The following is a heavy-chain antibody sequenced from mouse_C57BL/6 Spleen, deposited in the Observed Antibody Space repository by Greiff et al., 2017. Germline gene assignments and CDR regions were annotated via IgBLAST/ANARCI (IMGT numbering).Heavy chain of an antibody. V-gene: IGHV1-81*01. CDR3: AREGAMVTTENYFDY. D-gene: IGHD2-2*01. CDR2: IYPRSGNT. J-gene: IGHJ2*01. Sequence: QVQLQQSGAELARPGASVKLSCKASGYTFTSYGISWVKQRTGQGLEWIGEIYPRSGNTYYNEKFKGKATLTADKSSSTAYMELRSLTSEDSAVYFCAREGAMVTTENYFDYWGQGTTLTVSS. CDR1: GYTFTSYG.